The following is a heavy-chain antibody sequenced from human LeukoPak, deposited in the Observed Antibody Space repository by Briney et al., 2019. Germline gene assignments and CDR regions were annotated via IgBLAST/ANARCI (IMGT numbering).Heavy chain of an antibody. J-gene: IGHJ5*02. CDR1: GDSMSSRSYF. Sequence: SDTLSLTCSVSGDSMSSRSYFWAWIRQPPGGGLEYIVIIEHSGTTYYNPSLKRRVTISLDTSKNQFTLRMNSVAATDTAVYYCARRPSGLPAAMGWFDPWGQGTL. V-gene: IGHV4-39*01. D-gene: IGHD2-2*01. CDR3: ARRPSGLPAAMGWFDP. CDR2: IEHSGTT.